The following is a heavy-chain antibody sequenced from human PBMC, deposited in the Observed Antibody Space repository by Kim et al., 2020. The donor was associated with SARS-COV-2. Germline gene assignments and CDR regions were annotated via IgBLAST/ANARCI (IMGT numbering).Heavy chain of an antibody. J-gene: IGHJ4*02. Sequence: GGSLRLSCAASGFTFSGSAMHWVRQASGKGPEWVGRIRSKANSYGTVYAASVRGRFAISREDSKSTTYLQMVSLKTEDTAVYFCTTCGREDSYSSDYWGQGTLVTVSS. CDR3: TTCGREDSYSSDY. CDR1: GFTFSGSA. V-gene: IGHV3-73*01. D-gene: IGHD2-21*01. CDR2: IRSKANSYGT.